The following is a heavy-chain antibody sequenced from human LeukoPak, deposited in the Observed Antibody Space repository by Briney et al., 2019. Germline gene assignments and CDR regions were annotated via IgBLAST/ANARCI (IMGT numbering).Heavy chain of an antibody. D-gene: IGHD2-8*01. J-gene: IGHJ5*02. Sequence: PGGSLRLSCAASEFSLSSYSMDWFRQTLGKGLEWISYISSSGRTVYYADSVEGRFTVSRDNAKNALYLEMNDLRAEDSAVYYCARDINYCTPTLCHRNWFDPWGQGTLVTVSS. V-gene: IGHV3-48*01. CDR2: ISSSGRTV. CDR3: ARDINYCTPTLCHRNWFDP. CDR1: EFSLSSYS.